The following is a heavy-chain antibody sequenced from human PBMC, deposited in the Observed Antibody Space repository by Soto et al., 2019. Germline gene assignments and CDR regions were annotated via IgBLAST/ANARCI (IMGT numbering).Heavy chain of an antibody. CDR2: ISSSSSYI. V-gene: IGHV3-21*01. CDR1: GFTFSSYS. CDR3: ARAPRGYFPTFYFDY. D-gene: IGHD3-9*01. J-gene: IGHJ4*02. Sequence: EVQLVESGGGLVKPGGSLRLSCAASGFTFSSYSMNWVRQAPGKGLEWVSSISSSSSYIYYADSVKGRFTISRDNAKNSLYLQMNSLRAEDTAVYYCARAPRGYFPTFYFDYWGQGTLVTVSS.